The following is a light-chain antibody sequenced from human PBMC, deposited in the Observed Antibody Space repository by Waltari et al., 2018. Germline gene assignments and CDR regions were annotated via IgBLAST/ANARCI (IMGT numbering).Light chain of an antibody. Sequence: QSVLTQPPSASGTPGQRVTISCSGSYSNIGSNAVNWYQQLPGKAPKLLSYRSDRRPSGVPVRFSGSKSGSSASLAIDGLHSEDEADYYCASWDDSLNGHWVFGGGTKVTVL. V-gene: IGLV1-44*01. CDR3: ASWDDSLNGHWV. CDR1: YSNIGSNA. CDR2: RSD. J-gene: IGLJ3*02.